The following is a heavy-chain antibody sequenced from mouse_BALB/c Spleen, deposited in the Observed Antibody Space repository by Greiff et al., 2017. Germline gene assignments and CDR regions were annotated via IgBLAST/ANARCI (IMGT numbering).Heavy chain of an antibody. CDR1: GYSITSGYS. J-gene: IGHJ4*01. CDR3: ARCGGYDGPWAMDY. V-gene: IGHV3-1*02. CDR2: IHYSGST. D-gene: IGHD2-2*01. Sequence: DVKLQESGPDLVKPSQSLSLTCTVTGYSITSGYSWHWIRQFPGNKLEWMGYIHYSGSTNYNPSLKSRISITRDTSKNQFFLQLNSVTTEDTATYYCARCGGYDGPWAMDYWGQGTSVTVSS.